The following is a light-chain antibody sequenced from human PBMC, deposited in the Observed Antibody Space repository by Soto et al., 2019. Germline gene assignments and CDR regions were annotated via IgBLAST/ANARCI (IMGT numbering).Light chain of an antibody. V-gene: IGKV3-20*01. Sequence: EIVLTQSPVTLSLSPGERATLSCRASQSVSSGYLAWYQQKPGQAPRLLIYGASSRATGIPDRFSGSGSGTDFTLTISGLEPEDFAVYYCQQYGSSPRTFGQGTKVDI. J-gene: IGKJ1*01. CDR1: QSVSSGY. CDR2: GAS. CDR3: QQYGSSPRT.